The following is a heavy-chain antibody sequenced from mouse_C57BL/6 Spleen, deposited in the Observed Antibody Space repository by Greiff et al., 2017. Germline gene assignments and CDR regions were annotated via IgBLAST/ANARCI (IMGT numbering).Heavy chain of an antibody. J-gene: IGHJ1*03. CDR3: TRSYYYGSSHWYFDV. D-gene: IGHD1-1*01. CDR2: IDPETGGT. Sequence: VKLVESGAELVRPGASVTLSCKASGYTFTDYEMHWVKQTPVHGLEWIGAIDPETGGTAYNQKFKGKAILTADKSSSTAYMELRSLTSEDSAVYYCTRSYYYGSSHWYFDVWGTGTTVTVSS. CDR1: GYTFTDYE. V-gene: IGHV1-15*01.